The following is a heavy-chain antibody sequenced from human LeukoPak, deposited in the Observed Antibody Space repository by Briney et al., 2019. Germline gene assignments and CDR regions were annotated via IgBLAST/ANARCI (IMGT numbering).Heavy chain of an antibody. CDR3: VRGRTSGSSWPFDY. V-gene: IGHV3-53*01. J-gene: IGHJ4*02. Sequence: GGSLRLSCAASGFTVSSKYMSWVRQAPGKGLEWVSVIYSGGSTYYADSVKGRFTISRDNSKNTLYLQMNSLRAEDTAVYYCVRGRTSGSSWPFDYWGQGTLVTVSS. CDR2: IYSGGST. CDR1: GFTVSSKY. D-gene: IGHD6-13*01.